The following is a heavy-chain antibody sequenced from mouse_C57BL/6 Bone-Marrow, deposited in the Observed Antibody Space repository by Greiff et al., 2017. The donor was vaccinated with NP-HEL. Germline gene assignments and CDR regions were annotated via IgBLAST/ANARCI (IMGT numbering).Heavy chain of an antibody. CDR1: GFSLTSYG. V-gene: IGHV2-9*01. D-gene: IGHD1-2*01. J-gene: IGHJ3*01. Sequence: VQRVESGPGLVAPSQSLSITCTVSGFSLTSYGVDWVRQPPGKGLEWLGVIWGGGSTYYNSACMSRLSISKDNSKNQVILKMSSLQTADTAMYYCAKHRDYGFAYWGQGTLVTVSA. CDR3: AKHRDYGFAY. CDR2: IWGGGST.